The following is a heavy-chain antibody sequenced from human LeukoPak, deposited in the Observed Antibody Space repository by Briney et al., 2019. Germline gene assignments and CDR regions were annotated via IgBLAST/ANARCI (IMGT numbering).Heavy chain of an antibody. V-gene: IGHV3-21*01. CDR1: GFTFSNYW. CDR2: ISSGTGSYI. D-gene: IGHD6-6*01. J-gene: IGHJ4*02. CDR3: ARCSGVFGSSDY. Sequence: GGSLRLSCAASGFTFSNYWMTWVRQAPGKGLEWVSTISSGTGSYIYYADSVRGRFTISRDNAKYSLYLQMSSLRAEDTAVYYCARCSGVFGSSDYWGQGTLVTVSS.